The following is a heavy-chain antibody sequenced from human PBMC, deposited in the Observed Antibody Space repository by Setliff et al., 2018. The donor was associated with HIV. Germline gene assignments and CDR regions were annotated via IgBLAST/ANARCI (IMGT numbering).Heavy chain of an antibody. CDR3: ARQWRDQYNSGVSTEYFQH. CDR2: IYHTGST. CDR1: GSSISSGYY. Sequence: SETLSLTCTVSGSSISSGYYWGWIRQPPGKGLEWIGSIYHTGSTYYTPSLKSRVTISVDTSQNQFSLKLNSVTAADTAVYYCARQWRDQYNSGVSTEYFQHWGLGTPVTVSS. V-gene: IGHV4-38-2*02. D-gene: IGHD3-22*01. J-gene: IGHJ1*01.